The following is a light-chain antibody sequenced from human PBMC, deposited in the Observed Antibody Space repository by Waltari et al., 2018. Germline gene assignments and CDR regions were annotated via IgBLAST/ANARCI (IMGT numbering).Light chain of an antibody. Sequence: EMVLTQSPGTLSLSPGERATISCRASQSVGRYLVWYQQKPGQAPRLLIYGASSRAAGIPDRFSGSGSGTDFSLTISRLEPEDFAVYYCQNHERLPAVFGQGTKVEIK. V-gene: IGKV3-20*01. J-gene: IGKJ1*01. CDR2: GAS. CDR1: QSVGRY. CDR3: QNHERLPAV.